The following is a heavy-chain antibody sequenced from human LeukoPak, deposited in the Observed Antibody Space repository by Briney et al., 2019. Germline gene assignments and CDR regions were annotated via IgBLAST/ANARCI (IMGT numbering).Heavy chain of an antibody. Sequence: PGGSLRLSCAASRFTFSNYAMHWVRQAPGKGLEWVAFIRYDGSNEYYADSVKGRFTISRDNAKNSLYLQMNSLRAEDTALYYCARNSYGQRRDAFDIWGQGTMVTVSS. D-gene: IGHD5-18*01. J-gene: IGHJ3*02. CDR3: ARNSYGQRRDAFDI. CDR2: IRYDGSNE. V-gene: IGHV3-30*02. CDR1: RFTFSNYA.